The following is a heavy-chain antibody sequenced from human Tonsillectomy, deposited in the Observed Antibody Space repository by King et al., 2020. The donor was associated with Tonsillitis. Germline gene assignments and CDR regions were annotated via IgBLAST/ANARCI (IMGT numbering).Heavy chain of an antibody. J-gene: IGHJ2*01. CDR2: IYWNDDK. Sequence: LTLKESGPTLVKPTQTLTLTCTFSGFSLSTSGVGVGWIRQPPGKALEWLALIYWNDDKRYSPSLKSRLTITKDTSKNQVVLTMTNMDPVDTATYYCADRGGETGVGGNGGYFGLWGRGTLVTVSS. CDR3: ADRGGETGVGGNGGYFGL. V-gene: IGHV2-5*01. CDR1: GFSLSTSGVG. D-gene: IGHD3-16*01.